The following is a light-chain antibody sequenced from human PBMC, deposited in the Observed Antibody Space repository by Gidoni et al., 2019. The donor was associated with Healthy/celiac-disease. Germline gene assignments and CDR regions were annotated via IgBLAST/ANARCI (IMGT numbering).Light chain of an antibody. CDR1: SSDVGGYNY. V-gene: IGLV2-14*01. CDR3: SSYTSSSTVV. J-gene: IGLJ2*01. CDR2: EVS. Sequence: QSALPQPASVSVSPGQSITISCTGTSSDVGGYNYVSWYQQHPGKAPKLLIYEVSNRPSGVSNRFSGSKSGNTASLTISGLQAEDEADYYCSSYTSSSTVVFGGGTKLTVL.